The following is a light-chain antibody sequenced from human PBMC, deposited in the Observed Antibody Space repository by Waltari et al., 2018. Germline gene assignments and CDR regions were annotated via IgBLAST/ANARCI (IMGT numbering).Light chain of an antibody. CDR1: PSDIGLYDY. Sequence: QSALTQPASVSGSPGQSITISCTGTPSDIGLYDYVSWYQQSPGKAPKLMIFDVTKRPSGVSNRFSGSKSGDTASLTISGLQAEDEADYYCSAYTGGSTLVVFGGGTKVIVL. V-gene: IGLV2-14*01. CDR3: SAYTGGSTLVV. J-gene: IGLJ2*01. CDR2: DVT.